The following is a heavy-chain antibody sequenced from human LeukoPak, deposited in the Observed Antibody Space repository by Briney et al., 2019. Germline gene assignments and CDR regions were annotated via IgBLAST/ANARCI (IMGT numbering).Heavy chain of an antibody. V-gene: IGHV3-23*01. CDR1: GFTFSSHA. J-gene: IGHJ4*02. CDR2: IGGRGGST. D-gene: IGHD3-3*01. Sequence: GGSLRLSCAASGFTFSSHAMAWVCQAPGKGLEWVSAIGGRGGSTYYADSVKGRFTISRDNSKNTVYLPMNSLRAEDTAVYYCARDPGVVAFHYFDFWGQGTLVTVSS. CDR3: ARDPGVVAFHYFDF.